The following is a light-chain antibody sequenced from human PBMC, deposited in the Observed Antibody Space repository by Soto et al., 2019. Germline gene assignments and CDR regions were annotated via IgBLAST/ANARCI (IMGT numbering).Light chain of an antibody. CDR3: QQYDNWPPRT. Sequence: EIVTTQSPATLSLSPGERATLSCRASQSVNSNLAWYQQKPGQAPRLLIYGASTRATGIPARFSGSGSGTEFTLTISSLQSQDFAVYYCQQYDNWPPRTFGQGTKVEIK. CDR2: GAS. J-gene: IGKJ1*01. CDR1: QSVNSN. V-gene: IGKV3-15*01.